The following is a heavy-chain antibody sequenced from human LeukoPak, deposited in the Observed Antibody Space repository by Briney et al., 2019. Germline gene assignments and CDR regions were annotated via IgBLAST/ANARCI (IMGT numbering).Heavy chain of an antibody. Sequence: ASVKVSCKASGDTFTGYYMHWVRQAPGQGLEWMGWINPNSGGTNYAQKFQGRVTITRDTSISTAYMELSSLRSDDTAVYYCAREYSSSWYNVGVRYFDYWGQGTLVTVSS. CDR2: INPNSGGT. CDR3: AREYSSSWYNVGVRYFDY. CDR1: GDTFTGYY. J-gene: IGHJ4*02. V-gene: IGHV1-2*02. D-gene: IGHD6-13*01.